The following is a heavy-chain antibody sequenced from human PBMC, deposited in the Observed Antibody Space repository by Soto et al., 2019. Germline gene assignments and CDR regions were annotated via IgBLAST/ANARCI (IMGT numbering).Heavy chain of an antibody. V-gene: IGHV4-4*02. CDR3: ARSEELLGYFDY. Sequence: PSETLSLTCAVSGYSISSSNWWGWIRQPPGKGLEWIGEINHSGSTNYNPSLKSRVTISVDTSKNQFSLKLSSVTAADTAVYYCARSEELLGYFDYWGQGTLVTVSS. CDR2: INHSGST. CDR1: GYSISSSNW. D-gene: IGHD1-26*01. J-gene: IGHJ4*02.